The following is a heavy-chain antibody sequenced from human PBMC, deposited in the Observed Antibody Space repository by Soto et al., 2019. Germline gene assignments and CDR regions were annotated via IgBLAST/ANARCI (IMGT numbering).Heavy chain of an antibody. J-gene: IGHJ4*02. Sequence: VPLVESGGGSVHPGGSLRLSCVVSGIPFSGYWMHWVRQVPGKGPVWVARVDSAGSGTSYADSVKGRFTISRDNAKTTVSLPLDFLRVEYTAVYYCATVFEYWWQGIPVTVSS. CDR2: VDSAGSGT. CDR3: ATVFEY. V-gene: IGHV3-74*01. CDR1: GIPFSGYW.